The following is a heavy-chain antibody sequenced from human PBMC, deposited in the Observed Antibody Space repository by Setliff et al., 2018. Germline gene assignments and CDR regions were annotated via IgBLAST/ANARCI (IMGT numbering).Heavy chain of an antibody. CDR1: RFTFSGSS. D-gene: IGHD2-15*01. CDR2: ISFDGSNK. V-gene: IGHV3-30*04. J-gene: IGHJ2*01. Sequence: GESLKISCAASRFTFSGSSMHWVRQAPGKGLEWVAVISFDGSNKYYADSVKGRFTISRDSSRNTRYLQMNSLRAEDTAVYYCASSGGNWHFDLWGRGTLVTVSS. CDR3: ASSGGNWHFDL.